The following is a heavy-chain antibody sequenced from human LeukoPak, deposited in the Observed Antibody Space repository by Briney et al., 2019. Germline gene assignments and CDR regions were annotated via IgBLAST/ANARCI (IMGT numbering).Heavy chain of an antibody. CDR2: IYHSGKS. CDR3: ARGAPILDSGSYYKSLGY. V-gene: IGHV4-38-2*02. CDR1: GYSISSGSF. J-gene: IGHJ4*02. Sequence: PSETLSLTCTVSGYSISSGSFWDWIRQPPGKGLEWIASIYHSGKSYYNPSLKSRVTISIDTSKNQFSLELKSVTAADTAVYYCARGAPILDSGSYYKSLGYWGQGTLVTVSS. D-gene: IGHD3-10*01.